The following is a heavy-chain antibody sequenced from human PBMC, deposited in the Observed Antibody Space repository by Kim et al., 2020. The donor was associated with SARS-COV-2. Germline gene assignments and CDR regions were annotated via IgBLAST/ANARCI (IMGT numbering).Heavy chain of an antibody. CDR2: ISAYNGNT. CDR1: GYTFTSYG. V-gene: IGHV1-18*01. CDR3: ATDSLEYSSSSGFVDYYYYGMDV. Sequence: ASVKVSCKASGYTFTSYGISWVRQAPGQGLEWMGWISAYNGNTNYAQKLQGRVTMTTDTSTSTAYMELRSLRSDDTAVYYCATDSLEYSSSSGFVDYYYYGMDVWGQGTTVTVSS. J-gene: IGHJ6*02. D-gene: IGHD6-6*01.